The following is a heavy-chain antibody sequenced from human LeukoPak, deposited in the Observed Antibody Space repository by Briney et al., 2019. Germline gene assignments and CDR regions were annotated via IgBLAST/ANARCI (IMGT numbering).Heavy chain of an antibody. J-gene: IGHJ4*02. CDR1: GFTFSSDS. D-gene: IGHD4-17*01. V-gene: IGHV3-48*02. CDR2: ISSSGNTK. CDR3: ARDLTSVPTR. Sequence: GGSLRLSCAGSGFTFSSDSMNWVRQAPGKGLEWVSYISSSGNTKHYVDSVKGRFTISRDNAKDSVYLQMNSLRNEDTAVYYCARDLTSVPTRWGQGTLVTVSS.